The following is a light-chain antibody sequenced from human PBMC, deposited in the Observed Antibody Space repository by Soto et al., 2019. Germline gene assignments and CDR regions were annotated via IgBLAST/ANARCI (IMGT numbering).Light chain of an antibody. Sequence: DIQMTQSPSSLSASVGYRVTITYRASQSISSYLNWYQQKPGKAPKLLIYAASSLQSGVPSRFSGSGSGTDFTLTISRLLPEDFATYYCQHSYSTPWTFGQGTKVEIK. CDR3: QHSYSTPWT. J-gene: IGKJ1*01. CDR2: AAS. V-gene: IGKV1-39*01. CDR1: QSISSY.